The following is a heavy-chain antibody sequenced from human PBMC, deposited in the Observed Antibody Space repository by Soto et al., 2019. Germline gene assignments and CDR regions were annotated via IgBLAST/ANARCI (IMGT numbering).Heavy chain of an antibody. CDR2: INPNSGNT. CDR1: GYTFTDYS. Sequence: ASVKVSCKTSGYTFTDYSIHWVREAPGQGLEWMGWINPNSGNTNYAQKFQERVTITRDMSTSTAYMELSSLRSEDTAVYYCAAKVGATDVWGQGTTVTVSS. CDR3: AAKVGATDV. V-gene: IGHV1-2*02. D-gene: IGHD1-26*01. J-gene: IGHJ6*02.